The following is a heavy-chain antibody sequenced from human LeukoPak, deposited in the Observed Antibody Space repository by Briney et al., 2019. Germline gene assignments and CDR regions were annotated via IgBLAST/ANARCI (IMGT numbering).Heavy chain of an antibody. CDR3: AREETTGFFDS. CDR1: IGSISSSKW. Sequence: SETLSLTCSVSIGSISSSKWWSWVRQSPVKGLEWIGEIYLYGTTNYNPSLKSRVAISEDTSKNQFSLRLSSVTAADTAVYYRAREETTGFFDSWGQGTLVTVSS. V-gene: IGHV4-4*02. D-gene: IGHD1-1*01. J-gene: IGHJ4*02. CDR2: IYLYGTT.